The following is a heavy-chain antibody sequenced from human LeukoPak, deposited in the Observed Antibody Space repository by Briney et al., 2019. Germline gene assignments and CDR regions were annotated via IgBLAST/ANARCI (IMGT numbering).Heavy chain of an antibody. D-gene: IGHD2-8*01. CDR1: GYTVTAVS. CDR3: ATSWGSNGGIYFDF. V-gene: IGHV1-24*01. Sequence: ASVKVSCKVSGYTVTAVSINWVRQAPGKGLEWMGGFDPEDDETIYAQNFQGRVTMTEDTSTETAYMELSSLRSEDTAIYYCATSWGSNGGIYFDFWGQGTLVTVSS. CDR2: FDPEDDET. J-gene: IGHJ4*02.